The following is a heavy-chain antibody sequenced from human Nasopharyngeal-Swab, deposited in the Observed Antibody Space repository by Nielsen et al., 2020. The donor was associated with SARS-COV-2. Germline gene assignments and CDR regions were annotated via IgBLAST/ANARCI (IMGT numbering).Heavy chain of an antibody. CDR1: GYSSPSYS. D-gene: IGHD1-7*01. CDR2: MYLRDSDT. J-gene: IGHJ4*02. Sequence: GGPLRPSCKGSGYSSPSYSIRWLPQMPGKGLEWMGIMYLRDSDTRYSPSFQGQVTISADKSISTAYLQWSSLKASDTAMYYCATAYNGNYYWDYWGQGTLVTVSS. V-gene: IGHV5-51*01. CDR3: ATAYNGNYYWDY.